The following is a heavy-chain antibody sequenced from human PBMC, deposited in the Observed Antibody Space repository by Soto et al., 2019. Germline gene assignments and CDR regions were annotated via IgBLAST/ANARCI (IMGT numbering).Heavy chain of an antibody. CDR2: IYSGGST. D-gene: IGHD3-16*01. J-gene: IGHJ4*02. Sequence: PGGSLRLSCAAAGCTGSTKYMSWVRQAPGKGLEWVSVIYSGGSTFYADSVRGRFTISRDNSKNTVNLQMNSLRAEDTAVYYCARDPWAADYWSQGTLVPVSS. CDR1: GCTGSTKY. V-gene: IGHV3-66*01. CDR3: ARDPWAADY.